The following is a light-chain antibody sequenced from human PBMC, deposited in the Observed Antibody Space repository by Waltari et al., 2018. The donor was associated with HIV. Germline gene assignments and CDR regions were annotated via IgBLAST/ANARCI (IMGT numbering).Light chain of an antibody. J-gene: IGKJ4*01. Sequence: DIVMSQSPDFLDVSLGQRATINCKSSQSVLYISNNKNYLAWYQQKTGQPPKLLIYWASTRESGVPDRFSGSGSGPDFTLTISSLQAEDVAVYYCQQYYCFPLTFGGGTKVESK. CDR1: QSVLYISNNKNY. CDR3: QQYYCFPLT. V-gene: IGKV4-1*01. CDR2: WAS.